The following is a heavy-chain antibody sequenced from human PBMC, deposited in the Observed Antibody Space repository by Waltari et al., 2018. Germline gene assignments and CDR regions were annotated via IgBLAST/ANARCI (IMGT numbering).Heavy chain of an antibody. V-gene: IGHV4-4*02. D-gene: IGHD2-15*01. Sequence: QLQLQASAPGLVKPSGPLSPICDVSVDSMTRGNLWNWVRQSPGTGLEWIGQVHDSVKTNYNPSFAGRVPVSLDTSTYHVALKMTSATAADTALYYCARDRGRGLYQDTWGQGILFTVSP. CDR2: VHDSVKT. CDR3: ARDRGRGLYQDT. J-gene: IGHJ5*02. CDR1: VDSMTRGNL.